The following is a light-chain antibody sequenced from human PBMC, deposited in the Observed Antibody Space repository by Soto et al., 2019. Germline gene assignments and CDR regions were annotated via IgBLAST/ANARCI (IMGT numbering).Light chain of an antibody. CDR1: QNVDMF. J-gene: IGKJ5*01. CDR2: DAS. CDR3: QQRRDWPLT. V-gene: IGKV3-11*01. Sequence: EIVMRQYPAILSVSPGDRDTLSFSASQNVDMFLAWYQQKPGQAPRLLIYDASNRATGTPARFSGSGSGTDLTRTTISLELEDFAVYYCQQRRDWPLTFGQGTRLEIK.